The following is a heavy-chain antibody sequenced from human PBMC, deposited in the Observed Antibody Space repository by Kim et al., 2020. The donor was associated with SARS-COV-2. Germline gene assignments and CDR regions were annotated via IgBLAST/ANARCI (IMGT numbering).Heavy chain of an antibody. Sequence: SFQGQVTISADKSISTAYLQWSSLKASDTAMYYCARLGYSSSWYGSAFDIWGQGTMVTVSS. V-gene: IGHV5-51*01. CDR3: ARLGYSSSWYGSAFDI. J-gene: IGHJ3*02. D-gene: IGHD6-13*01.